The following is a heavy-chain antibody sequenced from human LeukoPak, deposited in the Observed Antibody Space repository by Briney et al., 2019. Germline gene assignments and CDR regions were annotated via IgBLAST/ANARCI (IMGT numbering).Heavy chain of an antibody. CDR1: GFTFSGYA. CDR2: ISGSGGST. V-gene: IGHV3-23*01. D-gene: IGHD6-19*01. CDR3: AKALRYSSGPYYYGMDV. J-gene: IGHJ6*02. Sequence: PGGSLRLSCAASGFTFSGYAMSWVRQAPGKGLEWVSAISGSGGSTYYADSVKGRFTISRDNSKNTLYLQMNSLRAEDTAVYYCAKALRYSSGPYYYGMDVWGQGTTVTVSS.